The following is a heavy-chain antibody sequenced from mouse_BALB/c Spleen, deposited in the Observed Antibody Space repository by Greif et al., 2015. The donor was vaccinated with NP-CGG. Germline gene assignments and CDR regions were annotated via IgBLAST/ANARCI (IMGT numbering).Heavy chain of an antibody. D-gene: IGHD2-1*01. CDR1: GFTFSDCY. V-gene: IGHV5-4*02. J-gene: IGHJ1*01. Sequence: EVHLVESGGGLVKPGGSLKLSCAASGFTFSDCYMYWVRQTPEKRQEWVATISDGGSYTYYPDSVKGRFTISRDNAKNNLYLQMSSLKSEDTAMYYCARDGNYWYFDVWGAGTTVTVSS. CDR3: ARDGNYWYFDV. CDR2: ISDGGSYT.